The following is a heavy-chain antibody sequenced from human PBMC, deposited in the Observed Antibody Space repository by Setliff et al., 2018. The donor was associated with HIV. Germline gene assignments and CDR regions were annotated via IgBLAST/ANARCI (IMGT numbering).Heavy chain of an antibody. V-gene: IGHV4-59*01. CDR2: ISNTGNT. D-gene: IGHD1-26*01. J-gene: IGHJ4*02. CDR3: ARHRDGGTYPLDY. CDR1: GGSISNYY. Sequence: ETLSLTCTVSGGSISNYYWSWIRQSPGKGLEWIGYISNTGNTKHNPSLKSRVTIAGDTSKNQFSVRLTSVTAADTAVYFCARHRDGGTYPLDYWGQGTLVTVSS.